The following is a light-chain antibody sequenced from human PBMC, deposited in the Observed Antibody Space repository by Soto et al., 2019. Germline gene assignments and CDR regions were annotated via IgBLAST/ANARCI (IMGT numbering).Light chain of an antibody. Sequence: QSVLTQPPSVSAAPGQKVTISCSGSSSNIGRNFVSWYQQLPGTAPKLLIYDNSNRPSGVPDRFSGSKSGTSASLAITGLQAEDGTDYYCQSYDSRLSAVVFGGGTKLTVL. V-gene: IGLV1-40*01. CDR2: DNS. J-gene: IGLJ2*01. CDR1: SSNIGRNF. CDR3: QSYDSRLSAVV.